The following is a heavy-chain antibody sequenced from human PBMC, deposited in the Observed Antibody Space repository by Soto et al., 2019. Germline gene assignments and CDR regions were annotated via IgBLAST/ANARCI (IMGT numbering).Heavy chain of an antibody. J-gene: IGHJ4*02. Sequence: PGGSLRLSCAASGFSFSNFGMHWVHQAPGKGLEWVAAISADGSDKYFSGSVKGRFTISRDNSKNTLFLQMNSLRVEDTAVYYCVKGSDVARQELDYWGQGTLVTVSS. D-gene: IGHD3-3*01. V-gene: IGHV3-30*18. CDR3: VKGSDVARQELDY. CDR1: GFSFSNFG. CDR2: ISADGSDK.